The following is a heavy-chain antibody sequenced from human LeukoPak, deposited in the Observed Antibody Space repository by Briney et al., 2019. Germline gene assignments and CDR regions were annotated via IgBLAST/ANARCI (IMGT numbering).Heavy chain of an antibody. CDR2: INPSGGST. J-gene: IGHJ4*02. CDR1: GYTFTSYY. CDR3: ARAVVSSSSLGVPEGFDY. D-gene: IGHD6-6*01. V-gene: IGHV1-46*01. Sequence: GASVKVSCKASGYTFTSYYMHWVRQAPGQGLEWVGIINPSGGSTSYAQKFQGRVTMTRDTSTSTVYMELSSLRSEDTAVYYCARAVVSSSSLGVPEGFDYWGQGTLVTVSS.